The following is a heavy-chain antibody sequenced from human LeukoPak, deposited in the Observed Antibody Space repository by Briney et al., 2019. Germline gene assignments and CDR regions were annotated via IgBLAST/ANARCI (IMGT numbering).Heavy chain of an antibody. D-gene: IGHD6-19*01. J-gene: IGHJ4*02. V-gene: IGHV3-33*01. CDR1: GYTFSSYG. Sequence: GGSLRLSCAASGYTFSSYGMQWVRQAPGKGLEWVAVIWYDGSNKYYADSVKGRFTISRDNSKNTLYLQMNSLRAEDTAVYYCARDDVAVTGALDFWGQGTLVTVSS. CDR2: IWYDGSNK. CDR3: ARDDVAVTGALDF.